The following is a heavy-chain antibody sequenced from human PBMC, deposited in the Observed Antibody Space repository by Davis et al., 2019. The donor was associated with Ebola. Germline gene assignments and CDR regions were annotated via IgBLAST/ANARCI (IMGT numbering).Heavy chain of an antibody. V-gene: IGHV3-23*01. CDR2: ISASVDVT. CDR1: GFTLSSYA. Sequence: PGGSLRLSCAASGFTLSSYAMSWVRQAPGKGLEWVSRISASVDVTHYAESVKGRFTISRDSSKNTLYLQMNSLGAEDTAIYYCAKFAYDSSGSQIDYWGQGTLVTVSS. CDR3: AKFAYDSSGSQIDY. J-gene: IGHJ4*02. D-gene: IGHD3-22*01.